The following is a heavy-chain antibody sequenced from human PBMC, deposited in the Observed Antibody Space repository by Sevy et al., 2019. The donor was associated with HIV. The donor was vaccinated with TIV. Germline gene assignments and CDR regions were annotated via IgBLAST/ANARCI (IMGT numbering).Heavy chain of an antibody. CDR2: ITTSSSYI. V-gene: IGHV3-21*01. D-gene: IGHD6-13*01. Sequence: GGSLRLSCAASGFAFRSYSMNWVRQAPGKGLEWVSSITTSSSYIHYADSVKGRFTISRDNAKNSLYLQMNSLRAEDTAVYYCAREVEGSTRTAERYYFDYWGQGTLVTVSS. J-gene: IGHJ4*02. CDR1: GFAFRSYS. CDR3: AREVEGSTRTAERYYFDY.